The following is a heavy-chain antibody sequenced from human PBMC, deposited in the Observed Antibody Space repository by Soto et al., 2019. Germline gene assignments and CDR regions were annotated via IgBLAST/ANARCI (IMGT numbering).Heavy chain of an antibody. J-gene: IGHJ4*02. CDR2: LNGGNGNT. V-gene: IGHV1-3*01. CDR1: GYTFTNYA. D-gene: IGHD3-9*01. Sequence: ASVEVSCKASGYTFTNYAIHWVRQAPGQGLEWMGWLNGGNGNTRYSQRFQGRATITRDASANTAYMELSSLRSEDTAVYYCARGTISREVWLLRTLDYWGQGTLVTVSS. CDR3: ARGTISREVWLLRTLDY.